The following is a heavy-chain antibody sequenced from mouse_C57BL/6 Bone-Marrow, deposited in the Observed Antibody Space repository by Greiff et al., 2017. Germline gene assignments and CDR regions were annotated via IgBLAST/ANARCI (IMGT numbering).Heavy chain of an antibody. V-gene: IGHV1-7*01. D-gene: IGHD1-2*01. CDR2: INPSSGYT. CDR1: GYTFTSYW. J-gene: IGHJ2*01. Sequence: VHLVESGAELVKPGASVKLSCKASGYTFTSYWMHWVKQRPGQGLEWIGLINPSSGYTNYNEKFKGKATLTADKSSSTAYMQLSSLTSEDSAVYYCARAIDTTYYLDYWGQGTTLTVSS. CDR3: ARAIDTTYYLDY.